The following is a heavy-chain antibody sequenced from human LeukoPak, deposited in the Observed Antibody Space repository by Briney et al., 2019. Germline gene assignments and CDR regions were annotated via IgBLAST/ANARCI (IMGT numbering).Heavy chain of an antibody. J-gene: IGHJ4*02. V-gene: IGHV3-9*01. CDR3: AKTAAAGTLSYFDY. CDR2: ISWNSGSI. CDR1: GFTFSSYA. D-gene: IGHD6-13*01. Sequence: GGFRRLSCAASGFTFSSYAMSWVRQAPGKGLEWVSGISWNSGSIGYADSVKGRFTISRDNAKNSLYLQMNSLRAEDTALYYCAKTAAAGTLSYFDYWGQGTLVTVSS.